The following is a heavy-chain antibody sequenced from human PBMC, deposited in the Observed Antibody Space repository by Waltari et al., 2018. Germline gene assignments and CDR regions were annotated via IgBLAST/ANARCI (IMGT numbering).Heavy chain of an antibody. CDR1: GYTFTGYY. V-gene: IGHV1-2*06. J-gene: IGHJ3*02. D-gene: IGHD3-3*01. CDR2: INPNRGGT. CDR3: ARVRNDFWSGYDPDAFDI. Sequence: QVQLVQSGAEVKKPGASVKVSCKASGYTFTGYYMHWVRQAPGQGLEWMGRINPNRGGTNYAQKFQGRVTMTRDTSISTAYMELSRLRSDDTAVYYCARVRNDFWSGYDPDAFDIWGQGTMVTVSS.